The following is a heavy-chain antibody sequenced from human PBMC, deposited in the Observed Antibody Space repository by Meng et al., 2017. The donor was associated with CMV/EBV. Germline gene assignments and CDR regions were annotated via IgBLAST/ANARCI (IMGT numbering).Heavy chain of an antibody. CDR1: GFTFSNAW. V-gene: IGHV3-7*01. J-gene: IGHJ4*02. CDR2: IKQDGSEK. Sequence: GGSLRLSCAASGFTFSNAWMSWVRQAPGKGLEWVANIKQDGSEKYYVDSVKGRFTISRDNAKNSLYLQMNSLRAEDTAVYYCAREPVSSYWGQGTLVTVSS. CDR3: AREPVSSY. D-gene: IGHD3-16*01.